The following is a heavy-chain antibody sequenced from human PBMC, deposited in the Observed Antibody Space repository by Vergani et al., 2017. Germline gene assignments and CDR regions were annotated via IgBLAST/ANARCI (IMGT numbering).Heavy chain of an antibody. V-gene: IGHV3-48*03. Sequence: EVQLVESGGGLVQPGGSLRLSCAASGFTFSSSEMNWVRQAPGKGLEGVSYISSSGSTIYYADSVKGRLTISRDNAKNSLYLQMNSLRAEDTAVYYCARGFSGVFGRGYIFGFGGQGTLVTVSS. CDR1: GFTFSSSE. CDR3: ARGFSGVFGRGYIFGF. J-gene: IGHJ4*02. CDR2: ISSSGSTI. D-gene: IGHD3-3*01.